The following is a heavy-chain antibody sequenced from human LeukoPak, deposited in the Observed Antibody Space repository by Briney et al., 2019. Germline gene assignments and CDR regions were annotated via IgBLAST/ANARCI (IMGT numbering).Heavy chain of an antibody. CDR2: IRYDGSNK. J-gene: IGHJ4*02. CDR3: AKGGGSSCYSPSDY. CDR1: GFTFSSYG. V-gene: IGHV3-30*02. D-gene: IGHD2-15*01. Sequence: PGGSLRLSCAASGFTFSSYGMHWVRQAPGKGLEWVAFIRYDGSNKYYADSVKGRFTISRDNPKNTLYLQMNSLRAGDTAVYYCAKGGGSSCYSPSDYWGQGTLVTVSS.